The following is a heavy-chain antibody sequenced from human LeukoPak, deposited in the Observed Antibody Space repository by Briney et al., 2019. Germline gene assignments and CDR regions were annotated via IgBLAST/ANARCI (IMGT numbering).Heavy chain of an antibody. CDR2: INSDGSST. Sequence: GGSLRLSCAASGFTFSSHWMHWVRQAPGKGLVWVSRINSDGSSTSYADSVKGRFTFSRDNAKNTLYLQINSLRAEDTAVYYCARDDRGGYFDYWGQGALVTVSS. D-gene: IGHD2-15*01. J-gene: IGHJ4*02. CDR3: ARDDRGGYFDY. V-gene: IGHV3-74*01. CDR1: GFTFSSHW.